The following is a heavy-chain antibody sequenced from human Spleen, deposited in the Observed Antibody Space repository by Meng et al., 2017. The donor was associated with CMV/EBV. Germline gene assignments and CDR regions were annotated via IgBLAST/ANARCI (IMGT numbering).Heavy chain of an antibody. CDR1: RYTFKSYY. CDR3: AREGWCNSGSCYSLDY. J-gene: IGHJ4*02. V-gene: IGHV1-2*02. Sequence: ASVKVSCKTSRYTFKSYYIHWVRQAPGQGLEWMGWINPNSGDTDYAQKFQGRVTMTRDTSISTAYMEVYNLKSDDTAVYYCAREGWCNSGSCYSLDYWGQGTLVTVSS. CDR2: INPNSGDT. D-gene: IGHD2-2*02.